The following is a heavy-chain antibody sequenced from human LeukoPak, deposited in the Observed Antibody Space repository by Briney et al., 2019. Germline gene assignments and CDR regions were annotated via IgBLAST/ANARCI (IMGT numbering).Heavy chain of an antibody. V-gene: IGHV3-21*04. Sequence: GGSLRLSCAASGFTFSSYSMNWVRQAPGKGLEWVSSISSSSSYIYYADSVKGRFTISRDNSKNTLYLQMNSLRAEDTAVYYCAKDQGSSGWYGHFDYWGQGTLVTVSS. CDR3: AKDQGSSGWYGHFDY. CDR2: ISSSSSYI. CDR1: GFTFSSYS. J-gene: IGHJ4*02. D-gene: IGHD6-19*01.